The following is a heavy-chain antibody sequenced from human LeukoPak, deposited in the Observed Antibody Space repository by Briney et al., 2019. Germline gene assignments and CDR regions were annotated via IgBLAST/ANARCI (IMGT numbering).Heavy chain of an antibody. CDR2: MNPNSGNT. D-gene: IGHD3-10*01. J-gene: IGHJ6*03. CDR1: GYTFTSYD. CDR3: ARSEGRWFGELSGYYYYMDV. V-gene: IGHV1-8*03. Sequence: ASVKVSCKASGYTFTSYDINWVRQATGQGLEWMGWMNPNSGNTGYAQKFQGRVTITRNTSISTAYMELSSLRSEDTAVYYCARSEGRWFGELSGYYYYMDVWGKGTTVTVSS.